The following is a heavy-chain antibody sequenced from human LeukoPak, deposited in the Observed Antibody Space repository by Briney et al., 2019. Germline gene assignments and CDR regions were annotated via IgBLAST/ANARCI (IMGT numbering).Heavy chain of an antibody. D-gene: IGHD6-19*01. V-gene: IGHV4-39*07. J-gene: IGHJ6*03. CDR2: IYYSGST. Sequence: PSETLSLTCTVSGGSITSSAYYWGWIRQPPGKGLELIGSIYYSGSTYYNPSLESRVTISVDTSKNQFSLKLSSVTAADTAVYYCARAKQWLVLYYYYYMDVWGKGTTVTVSS. CDR1: GGSITSSAYY. CDR3: ARAKQWLVLYYYYYMDV.